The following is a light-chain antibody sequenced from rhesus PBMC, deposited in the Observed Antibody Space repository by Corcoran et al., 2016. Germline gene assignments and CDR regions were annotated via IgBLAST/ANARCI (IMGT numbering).Light chain of an antibody. CDR2: AAS. V-gene: IGKV1-18*01. CDR3: QQGYNTPFT. Sequence: DIQMTQSPSSLSASAGDKVTITCRASQGISSWLAWYQQKPGKAPKLLSYAASSLQSGVPSRFSGSGSGTDYTLTISSLQPEDFATYYCQQGYNTPFTFGPGTKLDIK. J-gene: IGKJ3*01. CDR1: QGISSW.